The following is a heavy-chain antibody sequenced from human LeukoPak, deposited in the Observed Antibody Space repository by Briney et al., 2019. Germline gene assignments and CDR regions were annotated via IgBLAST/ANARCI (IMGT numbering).Heavy chain of an antibody. CDR3: AREVLVYGLDV. D-gene: IGHD2-2*03. V-gene: IGHV1-2*02. CDR1: GGTFSSYA. J-gene: IGHJ6*04. Sequence: EASVKVSCKASGGTFSSYAISWVRQAPGQGLEWMGWIDPRSGGTIYTQKFQGRVTMTRDTAISTAYMELRRLKSDDTAVYYCAREVLVYGLDVWGNGTAVAVSA. CDR2: IDPRSGGT.